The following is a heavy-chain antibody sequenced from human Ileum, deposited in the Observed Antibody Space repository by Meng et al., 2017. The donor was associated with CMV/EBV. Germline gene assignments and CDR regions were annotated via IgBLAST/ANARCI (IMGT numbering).Heavy chain of an antibody. J-gene: IGHJ4*02. Sequence: QGPRQGAGPGPVKPSETLSLICAVSGGSISTYYWTWVRQPAGKGLEWIGRINAGGSTNDNPSLKSRVTMSVDTSKNQFSLKVTSVTAADTAVYYCAREENTVNQFEYWGQGTLVTVSS. V-gene: IGHV4-4*07. CDR3: AREENTVNQFEY. CDR2: INAGGST. CDR1: GGSISTYY. D-gene: IGHD4-17*01.